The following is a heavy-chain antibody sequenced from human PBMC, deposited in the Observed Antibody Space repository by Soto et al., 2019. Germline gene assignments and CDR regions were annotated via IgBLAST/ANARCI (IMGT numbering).Heavy chain of an antibody. CDR2: IYYSGIT. Sequence: SETLSLTCTVSGGSISSGGYYWSWIRKPPGKGLEWIGYIYYSGITYYNPSLKSRVTISVDTSKNQFSLKLSSVTAADTAVYYCARDHCSGGSCYYYYGTDIWGPGTTVNVSS. J-gene: IGHJ6*02. V-gene: IGHV4-30-4*01. D-gene: IGHD2-15*01. CDR3: ARDHCSGGSCYYYYGTDI. CDR1: GGSISSGGYY.